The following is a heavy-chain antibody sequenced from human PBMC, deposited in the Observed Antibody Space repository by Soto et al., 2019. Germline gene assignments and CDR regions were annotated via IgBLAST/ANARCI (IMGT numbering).Heavy chain of an antibody. CDR1: GFTFTRFA. J-gene: IGHJ4*02. Sequence: AQLEESGGGVVQPGRSLTLSCAASGFTFTRFAIHWVRQAPGKGLEWVAFISYDGNKKKSADSVKGRFTISRDNSRNTVYLHMSSLRTEDTAVYSCARESEDLTSNFDYWGQGTLVTVSS. V-gene: IGHV3-30-3*01. CDR2: ISYDGNKK. CDR3: ARESEDLTSNFDY.